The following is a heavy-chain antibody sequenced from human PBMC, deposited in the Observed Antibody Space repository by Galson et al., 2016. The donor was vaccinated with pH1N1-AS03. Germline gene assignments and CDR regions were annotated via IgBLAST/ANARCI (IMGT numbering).Heavy chain of an antibody. CDR3: AKDRVYDDSQWVFDY. J-gene: IGHJ4*02. CDR2: VVSTGDT. D-gene: IGHD5/OR15-5a*01. Sequence: SLRLSRAASGFRLTSIAMTWVPQAPGKGLEWVSGVVSTGDTYFADCVKGRFSISRDDSKNTMYLQMDSLGVEGTAIYYCAKDRVYDDSQWVFDYWGQGNPVTVSS. CDR1: GFRLTSIA. V-gene: IGHV3-23*01.